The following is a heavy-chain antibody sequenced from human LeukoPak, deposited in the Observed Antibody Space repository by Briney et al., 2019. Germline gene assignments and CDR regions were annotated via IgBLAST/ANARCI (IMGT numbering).Heavy chain of an antibody. CDR2: INLDGSMT. D-gene: IGHD1-14*01. CDR3: ARDPRTGFDY. CDR1: GITFSTSW. Sequence: PGGSLRLSCAASGITFSTSWMHWVRQAPGKGLVWVSQINLDGSMTSYAESVKGRFTISRDNAKNTLYLQMNSLRAEDTAVYYCARDPRTGFDYWGQGTLVTVSS. J-gene: IGHJ4*02. V-gene: IGHV3-74*01.